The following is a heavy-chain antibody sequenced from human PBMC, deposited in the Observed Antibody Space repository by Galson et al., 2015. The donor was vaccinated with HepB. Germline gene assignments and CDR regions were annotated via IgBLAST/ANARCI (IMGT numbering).Heavy chain of an antibody. V-gene: IGHV3-11*01. CDR3: VRDITLPGSFYYFDS. D-gene: IGHD1-14*01. CDR2: ISRTGTTI. J-gene: IGHJ4*02. CDR1: GFTFSDYY. Sequence: SLRLSCAASGFTFSDYYMSWIRQAPGQGLEWISHISRTGTTIFYSDSVEGRFTVSRDNTKNSLYLRMNSLRDDDTAVYYCVRDITLPGSFYYFDSWGQGTLVTVSP.